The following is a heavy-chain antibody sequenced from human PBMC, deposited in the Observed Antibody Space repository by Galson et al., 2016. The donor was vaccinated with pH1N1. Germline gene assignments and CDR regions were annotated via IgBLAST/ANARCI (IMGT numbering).Heavy chain of an antibody. Sequence: SLRLSCAGSRFTLSSYGIHWVRQAPGKGLEWVAFIRFAGYGQIYTDSVKGRFTISRDNSENTVYLQMDSLRPDDTAEYLCAKVGLHDPSGHCYYMDVLGKGTTVTVSS. CDR3: AKVGLHDPSGHCYYMDV. J-gene: IGHJ6*03. D-gene: IGHD3-16*01. CDR2: IRFAGYGQ. V-gene: IGHV3-30*02. CDR1: RFTLSSYG.